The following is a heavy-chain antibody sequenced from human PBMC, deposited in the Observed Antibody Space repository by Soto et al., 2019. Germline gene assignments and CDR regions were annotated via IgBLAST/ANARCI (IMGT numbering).Heavy chain of an antibody. V-gene: IGHV3-74*01. CDR2: INSDGSST. Sequence: EVQLVESGGGLVQPGGSLRLSCAASGFTFSRYWMHWVRQAPGKGLVWVSGINSDGSSTSYADSVKGRFTISRDNAKNTLYLQMNSLRAEDTAVYYCARQHYGYYVDAFDIWGQGTMVTVSS. CDR3: ARQHYGYYVDAFDI. CDR1: GFTFSRYW. D-gene: IGHD4-17*01. J-gene: IGHJ3*02.